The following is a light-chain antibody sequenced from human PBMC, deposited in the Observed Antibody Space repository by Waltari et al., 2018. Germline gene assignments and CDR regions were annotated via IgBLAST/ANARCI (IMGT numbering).Light chain of an antibody. V-gene: IGKV3-20*01. J-gene: IGKJ4*01. CDR2: GAS. Sequence: EIVLTQSPGTLSLSPGDRATLSCRASQSIANKYVTWYRQRPGPPPSLLIFGASTRAYGVPDRFNGSGFGTEFTLTISRLEPEDFAVYYCQQYGTSVTFGGGTKLEIK. CDR3: QQYGTSVT. CDR1: QSIANKY.